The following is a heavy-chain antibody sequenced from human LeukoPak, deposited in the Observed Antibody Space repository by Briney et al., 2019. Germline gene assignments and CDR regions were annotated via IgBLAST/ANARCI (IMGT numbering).Heavy chain of an antibody. CDR1: GGSFSGYY. CDR2: INHSGST. Sequence: SETLPLTCAVYGGSFSGYYWSWIRQPPGKGLEWIGEINHSGSTNYNPSLKSRVTISVDTSKNQFSLKLSSVTAADTAVYYCAREGRYSGSYLGNNWFDPWGQGTLVTVSS. D-gene: IGHD1-26*01. CDR3: AREGRYSGSYLGNNWFDP. J-gene: IGHJ5*02. V-gene: IGHV4-34*01.